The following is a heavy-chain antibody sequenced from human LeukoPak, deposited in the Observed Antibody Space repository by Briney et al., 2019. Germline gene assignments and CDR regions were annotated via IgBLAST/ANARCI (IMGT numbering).Heavy chain of an antibody. CDR2: FIPMVGVE. Sequence: AASVKVSCKASGGTFSRNAISWVRQAPGQGLEWMGRFIPMVGVETYAQSFQGRVTITADRSTSTAYVELSSLRSEDTAVYYCARVQAVGVPVAIDAYYSYGMDVWGQGTAVTVSS. D-gene: IGHD2-15*01. J-gene: IGHJ6*02. CDR3: ARVQAVGVPVAIDAYYSYGMDV. CDR1: GGTFSRNA. V-gene: IGHV1-69*04.